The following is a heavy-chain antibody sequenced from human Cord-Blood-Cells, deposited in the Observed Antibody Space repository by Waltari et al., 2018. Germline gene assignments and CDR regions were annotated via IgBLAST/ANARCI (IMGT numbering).Heavy chain of an antibody. CDR3: ARSSRGWYFDL. CDR2: IKQDGREK. J-gene: IGHJ2*01. Sequence: EVQLVESGGGLVQPGGSLRLSCAASGFTFSSYWMSWVRQAPGKGLEWVANIKQDGREKYYVDSVKGRFTISRDNAKSSLYLQMNSLRAEDTAVYYCARSSRGWYFDLWGRGTLVTVSS. V-gene: IGHV3-7*01. CDR1: GFTFSSYW. D-gene: IGHD3-16*01.